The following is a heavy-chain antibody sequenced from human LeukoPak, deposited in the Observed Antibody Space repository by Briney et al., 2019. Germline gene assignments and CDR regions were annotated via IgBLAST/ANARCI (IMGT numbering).Heavy chain of an antibody. CDR1: GFTFSSYW. V-gene: IGHV3-7*03. Sequence: PGGSLRLSCAASGFTFSSYWVSWVRQAPGKGLEWVANIRYDGNEKYYVDSVKGRFTISRDNVKNSLYLQMNSLRAEDTAVYYCARDYGDKLWGQGTLVTVSS. D-gene: IGHD4-23*01. CDR3: ARDYGDKL. J-gene: IGHJ4*02. CDR2: IRYDGNEK.